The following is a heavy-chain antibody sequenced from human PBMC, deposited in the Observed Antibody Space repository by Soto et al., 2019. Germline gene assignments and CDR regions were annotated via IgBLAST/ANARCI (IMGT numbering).Heavy chain of an antibody. CDR2: IYYSGST. CDR1: GGSISSYY. J-gene: IGHJ6*02. V-gene: IGHV4-59*01. Sequence: SETLSLTCTVSGGSISSYYWSWIRQPPGKGLEWIGYIYYSGSTNYNPSLKSRVTISVDTSKNQFSLKLSSVTAADTAVYYCARELVVPAATIDYYYGMDVWGQGTTVTVSS. D-gene: IGHD2-2*01. CDR3: ARELVVPAATIDYYYGMDV.